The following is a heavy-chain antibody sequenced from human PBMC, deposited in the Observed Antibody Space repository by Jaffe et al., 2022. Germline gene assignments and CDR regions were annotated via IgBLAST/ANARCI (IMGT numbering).Heavy chain of an antibody. D-gene: IGHD1-26*01. CDR2: IRYDGSNK. V-gene: IGHV3-30*02. CDR3: ANTHIVGAKPGAFDI. CDR1: GFTFSSYG. Sequence: QVQLVESGGGVVQPGGSLRLSCAASGFTFSSYGMHWVRQAPGKGLEWVAFIRYDGSNKYYADSVKGRFTISRDNSKNTLYLQMNSLRAEDTAVYYCANTHIVGAKPGAFDIWGQGTMVTVSS. J-gene: IGHJ3*02.